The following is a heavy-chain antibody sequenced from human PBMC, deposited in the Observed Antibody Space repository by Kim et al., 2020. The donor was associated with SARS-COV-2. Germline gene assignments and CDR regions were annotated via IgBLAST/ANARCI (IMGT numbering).Heavy chain of an antibody. CDR2: ITKSSNEI. J-gene: IGHJ4*02. V-gene: IGHV3-21*01. CDR3: VRTYYPDSNNYYYRHFDY. Sequence: GGSLRLSCAASGFTFSSYTMNWVRQAPGKGLEWVSSITKSSNEIYYVDYVKGRFTISRDNAENSLYLQMDSLRAHDTTVYYCVRTYYPDSNNYYYRHFDYWGRGTQVTVSS. D-gene: IGHD3-22*01. CDR1: GFTFSSYT.